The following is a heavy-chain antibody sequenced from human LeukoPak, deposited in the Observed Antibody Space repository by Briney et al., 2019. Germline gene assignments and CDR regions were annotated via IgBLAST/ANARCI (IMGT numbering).Heavy chain of an antibody. CDR1: GFTFGKAD. Sequence: GGPRSLSCAAFGFTFGKADFHWVRQAPGKVLGWVVVIGVTGDTYYADSVKGRFTISREDAANSLYLQMRSLGAGDTALYYCTKEFCGSRAACAGGSYYDFWGRGALVTVSS. J-gene: IGHJ2*01. CDR3: TKEFCGSRAACAGGSYYDF. V-gene: IGHV3-13*01. CDR2: IGVTGDT. D-gene: IGHD2-15*01.